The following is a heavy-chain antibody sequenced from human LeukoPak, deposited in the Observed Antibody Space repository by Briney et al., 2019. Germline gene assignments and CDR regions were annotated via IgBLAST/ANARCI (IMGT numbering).Heavy chain of an antibody. CDR3: ARATDGGYCSSTSCYTVNWFDP. J-gene: IGHJ5*02. CDR2: IYTSGST. Sequence: SENLSLTCTVSGGSISSYYWSWIRQPPGKGLEWIGYIYTSGSTNYNPSLKSRVTISVDTSKNQFSLKLSSVTAADTAVYYCARATDGGYCSSTSCYTVNWFDPWGQGTLVTVSS. D-gene: IGHD2-2*02. CDR1: GGSISSYY. V-gene: IGHV4-4*09.